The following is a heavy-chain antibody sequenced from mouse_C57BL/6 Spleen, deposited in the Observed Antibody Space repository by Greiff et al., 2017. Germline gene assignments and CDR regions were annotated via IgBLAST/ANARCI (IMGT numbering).Heavy chain of an antibody. CDR1: GFNIKDYY. V-gene: IGHV14-2*01. CDR3: ARPYFDY. J-gene: IGHJ2*01. Sequence: EVKLVESGAELVKPGASVKLSCTASGFNIKDYYMHWVKQRTEQGLEWIGRIDPEDGETKYAPKFPGKATITADTSSNTAYLQLSSLTSEDTAVYYCARPYFDYWGQGTTLTVSS. CDR2: IDPEDGET.